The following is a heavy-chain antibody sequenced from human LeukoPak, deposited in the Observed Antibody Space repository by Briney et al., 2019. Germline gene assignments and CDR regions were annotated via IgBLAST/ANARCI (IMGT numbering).Heavy chain of an antibody. CDR3: ARRTITMVRGARAFDY. Sequence: SETLSLTCAVCGGSFSGYYWSWIRQPPGKGLEWIGEINHSGSTNYNPSLKSRVTISVDTSKNQFSLKLSSVTAADTAVYYCARRTITMVRGARAFDYWGQGTLVTVSS. CDR1: GGSFSGYY. D-gene: IGHD3-10*01. V-gene: IGHV4-34*01. CDR2: INHSGST. J-gene: IGHJ4*02.